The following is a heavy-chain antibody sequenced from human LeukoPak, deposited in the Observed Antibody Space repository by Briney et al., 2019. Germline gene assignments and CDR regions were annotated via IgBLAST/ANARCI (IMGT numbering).Heavy chain of an antibody. CDR2: INHSGST. CDR1: GGSFSGYY. J-gene: IGHJ3*02. D-gene: IGHD3-10*01. V-gene: IGHV4-34*01. CDR3: ARSQEPGRGNAFDI. Sequence: PSETLSLTCAVYGGSFSGYYWSWIRQPPGKGLEWIGEINHSGSTNYNPPLKSRVTISVDTSKNQFSLKLSSVTAADTAVYYCARSQEPGRGNAFDIWGQGTMVTASS.